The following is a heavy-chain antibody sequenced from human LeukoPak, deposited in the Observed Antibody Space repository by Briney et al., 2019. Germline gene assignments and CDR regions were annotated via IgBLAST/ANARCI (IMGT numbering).Heavy chain of an antibody. Sequence: QPGGSLRLSCAASGFTFSSYVMSWVRQAPGKGLAWVSAISGSGGTYYADSVKGRFTISRDNSKNTMYLQMNRLRAEDTAVYDCAKGWGGRGTAFDIWGQGTMVTVSS. D-gene: IGHD3-16*01. CDR1: GFTFSSYV. CDR2: ISGSGGT. J-gene: IGHJ3*02. V-gene: IGHV3-23*01. CDR3: AKGWGGRGTAFDI.